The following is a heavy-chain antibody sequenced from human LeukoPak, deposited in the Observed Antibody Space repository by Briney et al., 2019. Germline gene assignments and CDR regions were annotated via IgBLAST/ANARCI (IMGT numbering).Heavy chain of an antibody. D-gene: IGHD3-22*01. V-gene: IGHV1-69*04. J-gene: IGHJ4*02. CDR2: IIPILGIA. CDR1: GYTFTGYY. Sequence: ASVKVSCKASGYTFTGYYMHWVRQAPGQGLEWMGRIIPILGIANYAQKFQGRVTITADKSTSAAYMELSSLRSEDTAVYYCARGGYYYDSRGAQFDYWGQGTLVTVSS. CDR3: ARGGYYYDSRGAQFDY.